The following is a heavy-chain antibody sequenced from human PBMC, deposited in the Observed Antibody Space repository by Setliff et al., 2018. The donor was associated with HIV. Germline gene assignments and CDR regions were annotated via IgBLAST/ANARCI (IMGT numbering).Heavy chain of an antibody. J-gene: IGHJ5*02. CDR3: ARLSYTGSYTNWFDP. CDR1: GAFITSSDY. CDR2: LHYSGRT. D-gene: IGHD1-26*01. Sequence: SETLSLTCSVSGAFITSSDYWGWIRQPPGKGLEWIGSLHYSGRTYYTPSLSSRVTIFVDMSKNQFSLRLSSVTAADTAVYYCARLSYTGSYTNWFDPWGQGTPVTVSS. V-gene: IGHV4-39*01.